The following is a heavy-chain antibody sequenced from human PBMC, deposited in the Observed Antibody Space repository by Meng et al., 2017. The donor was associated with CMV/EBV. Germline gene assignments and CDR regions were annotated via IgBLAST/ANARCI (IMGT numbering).Heavy chain of an antibody. V-gene: IGHV3-11*01. CDR2: ISSSGSTI. J-gene: IGHJ4*02. Sequence: GESLKISCTASGFTFGDYAMSWVRQAPGKGLEWVSYISSSGSTIYYADSVKGRFTISRDNAKNSLYLQMNSLRAEDTAVYYCARTPHDFWSGYYFDYWGQGTLVTVSS. D-gene: IGHD3-3*01. CDR1: GFTFGDYA. CDR3: ARTPHDFWSGYYFDY.